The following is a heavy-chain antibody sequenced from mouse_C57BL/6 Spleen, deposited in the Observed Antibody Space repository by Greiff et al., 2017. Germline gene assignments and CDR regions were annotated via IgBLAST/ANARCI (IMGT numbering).Heavy chain of an antibody. Sequence: QVQLQQPGAELVKPGASVKMSCKASGYTFTSYWITWVKQRPGQGLEWIGDIYPGSGSTNYNEKFKSKATLTGDTSSSTAYMQLSSLTSEDSAVYYCAGTAQAWFAYWGQGTLVTVSA. V-gene: IGHV1-55*01. CDR1: GYTFTSYW. CDR2: IYPGSGST. CDR3: AGTAQAWFAY. D-gene: IGHD3-2*02. J-gene: IGHJ3*01.